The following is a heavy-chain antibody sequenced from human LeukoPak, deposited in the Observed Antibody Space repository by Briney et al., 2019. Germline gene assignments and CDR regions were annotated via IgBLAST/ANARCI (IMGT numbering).Heavy chain of an antibody. CDR3: ARALTLGYCSSTSCYYFDY. J-gene: IGHJ4*02. D-gene: IGHD2-2*01. CDR2: IYTSGST. V-gene: IGHV4-61*02. CDR1: GGSISSGSYY. Sequence: SQTLSLTCTVSGGSISSGSYYWSWIRQPAGKGLEWIGRIYTSGSTNYNPSLKSRVTISVDTSKNQFSLKLSSVTAADTAVYYCARALTLGYCSSTSCYYFDYWGQGTLVTVSS.